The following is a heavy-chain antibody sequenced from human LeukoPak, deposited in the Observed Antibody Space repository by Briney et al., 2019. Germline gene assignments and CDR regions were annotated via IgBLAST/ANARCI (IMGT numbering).Heavy chain of an antibody. J-gene: IGHJ3*02. CDR3: LTIVETTIDAFDI. CDR1: GYTFTGYY. D-gene: IGHD1-26*01. Sequence: SCKASGYTFTGYYMHWVRQAPGKGLEWVAVISYDGSNKYYADSVKGRFTISRDDSKNTLYLQMNSLRTEDTAVYYCLTIVETTIDAFDIWGQGTMVTVSS. V-gene: IGHV3-30-3*01. CDR2: ISYDGSNK.